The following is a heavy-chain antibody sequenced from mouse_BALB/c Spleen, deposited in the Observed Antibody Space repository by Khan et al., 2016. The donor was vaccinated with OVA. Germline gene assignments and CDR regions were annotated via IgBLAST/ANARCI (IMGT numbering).Heavy chain of an antibody. D-gene: IGHD2-3*01. CDR3: ARGDGYYVYFDY. Sequence: QVQLQQSGPELVKPGASVKMSCKASGYTFTYYVITWVKQRTGQGLEWIGEIYPGSDNDYYNERFKGKATLTADKSSNTTHMQLSSLTSEDSAVYFCARGDGYYVYFDYWGQGTTLTVSS. CDR1: GYTFTYYV. CDR2: IYPGSDND. J-gene: IGHJ2*01. V-gene: IGHV1-81*01.